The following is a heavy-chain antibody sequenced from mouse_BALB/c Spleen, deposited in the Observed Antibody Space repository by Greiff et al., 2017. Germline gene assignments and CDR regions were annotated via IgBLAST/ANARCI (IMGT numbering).Heavy chain of an antibody. CDR2: ISSGGSYT. V-gene: IGHV5-9-4*01. D-gene: IGHD2-1*01. J-gene: IGHJ3*01. CDR1: GFTFSDYY. CDR3: ARPYGNYDEGFAY. Sequence: EVKLMESGGGLVKPGGSLKLSCAASGFTFSDYYMYWVRQTPEKRLEWVAEISSGGSYTYYPDTVTGRFTISRDNAKNTLYLEMSSLRSEDTAMYYCARPYGNYDEGFAYWGQGTLVTVSA.